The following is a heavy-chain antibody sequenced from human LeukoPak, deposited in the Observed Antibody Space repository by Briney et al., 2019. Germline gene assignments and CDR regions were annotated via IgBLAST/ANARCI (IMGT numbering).Heavy chain of an antibody. V-gene: IGHV4-61*02. J-gene: IGHJ6*03. Sequence: SQTLSLTCTVSGGSISSGSYYWSWIRQPAGKGLEWIGRIYTSGSTNYNPSLKSRVTISVDTSKNQFSLKLSSVTAADAAVYYCARESGSYYYYYMDVWGKGTTVTVSS. D-gene: IGHD1-26*01. CDR1: GGSISSGSYY. CDR2: IYTSGST. CDR3: ARESGSYYYYYMDV.